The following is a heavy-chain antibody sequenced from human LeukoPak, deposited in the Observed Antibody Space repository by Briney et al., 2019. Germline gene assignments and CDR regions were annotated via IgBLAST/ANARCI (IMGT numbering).Heavy chain of an antibody. CDR1: GGSISSSSYY. CDR3: ARGGGTTVTLDI. J-gene: IGHJ3*02. Sequence: SETLSLTCTVSGGSISSSSYYWGWIRQPRGKGLEWIGSIYYSGSTYYNPSLKSRVTISVDTTKNQFSLKLNSVTAADTAVYYYARGGGTTVTLDIWGQGTMVTVSS. V-gene: IGHV4-39*07. D-gene: IGHD4-17*01. CDR2: IYYSGST.